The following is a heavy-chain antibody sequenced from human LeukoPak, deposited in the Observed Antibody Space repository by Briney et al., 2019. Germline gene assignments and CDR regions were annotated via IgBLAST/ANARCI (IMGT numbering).Heavy chain of an antibody. Sequence: SETLSLTCTVSGGSVSSHRYYWGWLRPPPGKGLEWIGSVYYSGSTYYDPSLNSRVVISVDTSKNQFSLKLSSVTAADTAVYYCARVGLKTTVTTRGRGYFDYWGQGTLVTVSS. CDR3: ARVGLKTTVTTRGRGYFDY. CDR2: VYYSGST. CDR1: GGSVSSHRYY. J-gene: IGHJ4*02. D-gene: IGHD4-17*01. V-gene: IGHV4-39*01.